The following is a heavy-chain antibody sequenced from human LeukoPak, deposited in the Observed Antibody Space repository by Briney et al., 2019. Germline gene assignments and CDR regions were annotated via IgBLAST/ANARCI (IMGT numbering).Heavy chain of an antibody. J-gene: IGHJ4*02. D-gene: IGHD1-7*01. Sequence: PSETLSLTCAVSGYSISSGYYWAWIRQPPGKGLEWIGSIYHSGSTYYNPSLKSRVTISVDTSKSQFSLRLSSVTAADTAMYYCARSISTTGTDYWGQGTLVTVSS. CDR3: ARSISTTGTDY. CDR2: IYHSGST. CDR1: GYSISSGYY. V-gene: IGHV4-38-2*01.